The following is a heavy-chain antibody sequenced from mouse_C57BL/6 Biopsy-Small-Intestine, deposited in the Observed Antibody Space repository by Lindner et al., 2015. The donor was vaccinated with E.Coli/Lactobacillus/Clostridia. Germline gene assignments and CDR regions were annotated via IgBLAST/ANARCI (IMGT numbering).Heavy chain of an antibody. Sequence: VQLQESGAELVKPGASVKLSCTASGFNIKDYYIHWVKQRTEQGLEWIGRIDPEDGETKSAPKFQGKATITADTSSNTAYLQLRSLTSEDTAVYYCAGIYDGYFYTMDYWGQGTSVTVSS. CDR1: GFNIKDYY. V-gene: IGHV14-2*01. J-gene: IGHJ4*01. CDR2: IDPEDGET. CDR3: AGIYDGYFYTMDY. D-gene: IGHD2-3*01.